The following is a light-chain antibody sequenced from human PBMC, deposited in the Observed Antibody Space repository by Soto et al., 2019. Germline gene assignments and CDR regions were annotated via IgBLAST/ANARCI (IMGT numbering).Light chain of an antibody. J-gene: IGKJ1*01. CDR1: QNINNY. V-gene: IGKV1-33*01. Sequence: DIQMTQSPSSLSSSVGDRFTITCQASQNINNYLNWYQQKPGRAPKLLIYDASNLEAGVPSRFRGSGSGTDFTFTISRLQPEDIATYYCQQYENLPTFGQGTKVDIK. CDR3: QQYENLPT. CDR2: DAS.